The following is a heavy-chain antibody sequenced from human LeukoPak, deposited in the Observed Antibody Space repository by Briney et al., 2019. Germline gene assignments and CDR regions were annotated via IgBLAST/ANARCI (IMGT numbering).Heavy chain of an antibody. Sequence: GGSLRLSCEASGFTFSTYGMHWVRQAPDRGLEWVAVIWYDGSNKNYADSVKGRFTISRDNSKNTLYLQMNSLRAEDTAVYYCARGGRTTWHGMDVWGQGTTVTVSS. V-gene: IGHV3-33*01. CDR1: GFTFSTYG. CDR2: IWYDGSNK. CDR3: ARGGRTTWHGMDV. J-gene: IGHJ6*02. D-gene: IGHD4-17*01.